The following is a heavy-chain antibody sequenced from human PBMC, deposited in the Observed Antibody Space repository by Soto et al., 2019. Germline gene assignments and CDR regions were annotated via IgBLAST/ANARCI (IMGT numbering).Heavy chain of an antibody. CDR3: TRHDIIVWNVGLRDAFYI. Sequence: PGGSLRLSCAASGFTFSGSAMHWVRQASGKGLEWVGRIRSKANSYATAYAASVKGRFTISRDDSKNTAYLQMNSLKTEDTAVYYCTRHDIIVWNVGLRDAFYICAQRTTVPVS. V-gene: IGHV3-73*01. CDR1: GFTFSGSA. J-gene: IGHJ3*02. CDR2: IRSKANSYAT. D-gene: IGHD1-1*01.